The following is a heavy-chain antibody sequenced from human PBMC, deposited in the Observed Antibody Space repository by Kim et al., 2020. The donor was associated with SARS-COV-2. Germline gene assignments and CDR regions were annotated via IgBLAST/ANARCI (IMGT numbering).Heavy chain of an antibody. Sequence: GGSLRLSCAASGFTVRNTWMSWVRQAPGKGPEWVANIRQDADDDYYMDSVKGRFIISRDNAKNSLSLQMNSLRDEDTAVYYCARAYYWGQGTLVTVSS. J-gene: IGHJ4*02. CDR1: GFTVRNTW. V-gene: IGHV3-7*01. CDR2: IRQDADDD. CDR3: ARAYY.